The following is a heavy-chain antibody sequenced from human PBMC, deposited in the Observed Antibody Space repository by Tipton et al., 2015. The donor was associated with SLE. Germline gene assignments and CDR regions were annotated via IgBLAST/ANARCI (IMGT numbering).Heavy chain of an antibody. CDR3: ARHFSGSYSFDY. CDR2: IYSSGRT. CDR1: GGAISTFY. V-gene: IGHV4-4*07. Sequence: TLSLTCTVSGGAISTFYWSWIRQSAGKGLEWIGRIYSSGRTNYNPSLKSRVTMSVDMSKNQVSLKLSSVTAADTALYYCARHFSGSYSFDYWGQGKLVTVSS. D-gene: IGHD1-26*01. J-gene: IGHJ4*02.